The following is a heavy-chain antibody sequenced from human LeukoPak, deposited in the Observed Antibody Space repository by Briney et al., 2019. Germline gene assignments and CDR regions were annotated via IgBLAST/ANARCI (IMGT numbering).Heavy chain of an antibody. D-gene: IGHD6-19*01. J-gene: IGHJ3*02. CDR2: IRYDGSNK. CDR1: GFTFSSYG. Sequence: GGSLRLSCAASGFTFSSYGMHWVRQAPGKGLEWVAFIRYDGSNKYYADSVKGRFTISRDNSKNTLYLQMNSLRAEDTAVYYCAKDYWGKSSGWPLDAFDIWGQGTMVTVSS. V-gene: IGHV3-30*02. CDR3: AKDYWGKSSGWPLDAFDI.